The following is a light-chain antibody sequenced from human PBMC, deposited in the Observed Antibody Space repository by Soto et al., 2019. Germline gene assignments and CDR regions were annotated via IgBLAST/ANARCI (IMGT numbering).Light chain of an antibody. CDR3: QQYVSSRIT. CDR1: QIVSSSY. Sequence: EVVLPQSPCTLSLSPGERSTVCCMSSQIVSSSYLAWYQQKPGQAPRLLIYGASSRATGIPDRFSGSGSGTDFTLTISRLEPEDFAVYYCQQYVSSRITFGQGTRLAI. V-gene: IGKV3-20*01. J-gene: IGKJ5*01. CDR2: GAS.